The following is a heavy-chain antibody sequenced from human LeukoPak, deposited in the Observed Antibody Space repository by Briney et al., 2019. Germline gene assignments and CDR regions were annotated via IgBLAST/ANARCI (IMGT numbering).Heavy chain of an antibody. D-gene: IGHD6-13*01. V-gene: IGHV3-74*01. CDR2: INSDGSST. Sequence: PGGSLRLSCAASGFTFSSYWMHWVRQAPGKGLVWLSRINSDGSSTSYADSVKGRFTISRDNAKNTLYLQMNSLRPEDTAVYYCARDWSSGYSSNWRQLDYWGQGTLVTVSS. J-gene: IGHJ4*02. CDR1: GFTFSSYW. CDR3: ARDWSSGYSSNWRQLDY.